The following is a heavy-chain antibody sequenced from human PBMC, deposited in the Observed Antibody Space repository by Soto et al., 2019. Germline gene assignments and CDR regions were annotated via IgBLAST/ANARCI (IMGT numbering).Heavy chain of an antibody. CDR2: ISGSGGST. V-gene: IGHV3-23*01. CDR1: GFTFSSYA. Sequence: EVQLLESGGGLVQPGGSLRLSCAASGFTFSSYAMSWVRQAPGKGLEWVSAISGSGGSTYYADSVKGRFTISRDNSKNTLYLQMNSLRAEDTAVYYCAKDKITVVPAATSFPTDPPQYYFDYWGQGTLVTVSS. J-gene: IGHJ4*02. D-gene: IGHD2-2*01. CDR3: AKDKITVVPAATSFPTDPPQYYFDY.